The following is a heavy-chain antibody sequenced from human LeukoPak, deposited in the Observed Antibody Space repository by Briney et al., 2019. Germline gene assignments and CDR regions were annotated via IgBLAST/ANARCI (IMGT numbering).Heavy chain of an antibody. CDR3: ARAPGGPHDAFDI. V-gene: IGHV1-69*06. J-gene: IGHJ3*02. CDR2: IIPIFGTA. D-gene: IGHD2-15*01. Sequence: SVKVSCKASGGTFSSYAISWVRQATGQGLEWMGGIIPIFGTANYAQKFQGRVTITADKSTSTAYMELSSLRSEDTAVYYCARAPGGPHDAFDIWGQGTMVTVSS. CDR1: GGTFSSYA.